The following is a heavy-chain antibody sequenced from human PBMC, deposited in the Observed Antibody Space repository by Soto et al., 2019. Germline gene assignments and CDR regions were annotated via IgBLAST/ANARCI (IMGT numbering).Heavy chain of an antibody. Sequence: QLVQSGAEVKKPGASLRVSCKASGYSLTDYYIHWLRQAPGQGFEWMGWINPKSGGTSYAEKFRGGVTLTRDTSVSTVYMEVNTLTSGDTAIYYCARGLITVPSYSYFGLDVWGQGATVTVSS. D-gene: IGHD3-16*01. CDR3: ARGLITVPSYSYFGLDV. CDR1: GYSLTDYY. CDR2: INPKSGGT. J-gene: IGHJ6*02. V-gene: IGHV1-2*02.